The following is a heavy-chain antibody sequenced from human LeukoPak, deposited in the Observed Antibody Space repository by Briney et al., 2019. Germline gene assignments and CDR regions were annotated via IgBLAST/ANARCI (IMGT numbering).Heavy chain of an antibody. J-gene: IGHJ4*02. Sequence: ASVKVSCKASGYTFTGYYMHWVRQAPGQGPEWMGWINASNGNTKYSQKFQGRVTITRDTSASTAYMELSSLRSEDTAVYYCAREPSIAAAGQFDYWGQGTLVTVSS. D-gene: IGHD6-13*01. V-gene: IGHV1-3*01. CDR3: AREPSIAAAGQFDY. CDR2: INASNGNT. CDR1: GYTFTGYY.